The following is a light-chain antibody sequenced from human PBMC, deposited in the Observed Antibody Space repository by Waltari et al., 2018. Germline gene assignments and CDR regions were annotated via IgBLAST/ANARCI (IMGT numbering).Light chain of an antibody. J-gene: IGKJ4*01. CDR3: QEYGSSPLT. V-gene: IGKV3-20*01. CDR2: GTS. Sequence: DIVLTQSPATLPLSPGERATLPCRASQSVSSSYLAWYPQKPGQAPRLLIDGTSSRDTGIPDRFSGSGSGTDFTLTISRLEPEDFAVYYCQEYGSSPLTFGGGTKVEFK. CDR1: QSVSSSY.